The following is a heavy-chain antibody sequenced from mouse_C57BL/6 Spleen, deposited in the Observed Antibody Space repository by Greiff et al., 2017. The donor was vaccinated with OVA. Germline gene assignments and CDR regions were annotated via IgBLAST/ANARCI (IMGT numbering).Heavy chain of an antibody. CDR2: IWSDGST. J-gene: IGHJ1*03. Sequence: QVQLKESGPGLVAPSQSLSITCTVSGFSLTSYGVHWVRQPPGKGLEWLVVIWSDGSTTYNSALKSRLSISKDNSKSQVFLKMNSLQTDDTAMYYCARHGEPTMVTSYWYFDVWGTGTTVTVSS. CDR1: GFSLTSYG. V-gene: IGHV2-6-1*01. CDR3: ARHGEPTMVTSYWYFDV. D-gene: IGHD2-1*01.